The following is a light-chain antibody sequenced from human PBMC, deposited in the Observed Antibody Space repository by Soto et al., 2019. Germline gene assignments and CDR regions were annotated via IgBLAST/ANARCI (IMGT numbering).Light chain of an antibody. CDR3: TSYTSRSTLV. V-gene: IGLV2-14*03. CDR1: NSDVGAYNY. Sequence: QSVLTQPASVSGSPGQSITMSCTGTNSDVGAYNYVSWYQHHPGKAPKLMLYNVADRPSGVSNRFSGSKSGNTASLTISGLQSEDEATYYCTSYTSRSTLVFGGGTQLTVL. J-gene: IGLJ3*02. CDR2: NVA.